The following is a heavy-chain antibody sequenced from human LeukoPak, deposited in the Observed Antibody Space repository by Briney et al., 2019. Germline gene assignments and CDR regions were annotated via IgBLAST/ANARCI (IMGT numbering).Heavy chain of an antibody. CDR2: IYYSGST. V-gene: IGHV4-31*03. CDR1: GGSISSGGYY. D-gene: IGHD3-22*01. Sequence: PSQTLSLTCTVSGGSISSGGYYWSWIRQHPGKGLEWIGYIYYSGSTYYNPSLKSRVTISVDTSKNQFSLKLSSVTAADTAVYYCARDLLGYYDSSGYYGAFDIWGQGTMVTVSS. J-gene: IGHJ3*02. CDR3: ARDLLGYYDSSGYYGAFDI.